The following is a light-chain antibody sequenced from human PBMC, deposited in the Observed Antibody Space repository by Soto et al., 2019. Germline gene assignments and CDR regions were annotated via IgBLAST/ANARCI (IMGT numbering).Light chain of an antibody. CDR3: QQYNDWLALS. V-gene: IGKV3-15*01. CDR2: GAS. J-gene: IGKJ4*01. Sequence: EVVMTQSPATLSVSPGERATLSCRASQSVITNVAWYQQKPGQAPRLLIYGASTRATGIPARFSGSGSVTEFTLTISSLQPEDFAVYYCQQYNDWLALSFGGGTKVDIK. CDR1: QSVITN.